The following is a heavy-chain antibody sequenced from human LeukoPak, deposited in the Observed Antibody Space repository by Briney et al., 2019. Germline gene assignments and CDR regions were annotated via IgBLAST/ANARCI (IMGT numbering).Heavy chain of an antibody. J-gene: IGHJ6*03. CDR3: ARAPLTSPYCSSTSCSHYYMDV. V-gene: IGHV3-53*01. Sequence: GGSLILSCAASGFTVSSNYMSWVRQAPGKGLEWVSVIYSGGSTYYADSVKGRFTISRDNSKNTLYLQMNSLRAEDTAVYYCARAPLTSPYCSSTSCSHYYMDVWGKGTTVTVSS. D-gene: IGHD2-2*01. CDR2: IYSGGST. CDR1: GFTVSSNY.